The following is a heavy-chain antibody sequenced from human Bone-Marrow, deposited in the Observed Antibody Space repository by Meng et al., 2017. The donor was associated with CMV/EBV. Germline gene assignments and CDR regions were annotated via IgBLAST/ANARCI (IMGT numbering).Heavy chain of an antibody. D-gene: IGHD1-1*01. V-gene: IGHV3-21*01. CDR3: ARDRVLGPLDC. CDR2: ISSSSSYI. CDR1: GFTFSSYS. J-gene: IGHJ4*02. Sequence: GESLKISCAASGFTFSSYSMNWVRQAPGKGLEWVSSISSSSSYIYYADSVKGRFTISRDNAKNSLYLQMNSLRAEDTAVYYCARDRVLGPLDCWGQGTLVTVYS.